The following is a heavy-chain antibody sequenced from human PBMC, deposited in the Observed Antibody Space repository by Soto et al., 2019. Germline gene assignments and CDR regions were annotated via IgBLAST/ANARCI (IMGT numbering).Heavy chain of an antibody. J-gene: IGHJ6*03. V-gene: IGHV3-23*01. CDR1: GFTFSNYA. CDR2: ISASGGRT. D-gene: IGHD1-1*01. Sequence: GGSLRLSCAASGFTFSNYAMSWVRQAPGKGLEWVSAISASGGRTYDADSAKGRFTISRDNSKNTLYLQMNSLRAEDTAVYYCAKDAERWNHYHYMDVWGKGTTVTVSS. CDR3: AKDAERWNHYHYMDV.